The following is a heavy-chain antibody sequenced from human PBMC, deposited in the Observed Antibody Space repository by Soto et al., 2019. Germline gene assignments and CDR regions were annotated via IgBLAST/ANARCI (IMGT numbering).Heavy chain of an antibody. V-gene: IGHV1-69*13. CDR3: ARLGFGEDIVVVPAADTFYYYGMDV. J-gene: IGHJ6*02. CDR1: GGTFSSYA. Sequence: SVKVSCKASGGTFSSYAISWVRQAPGQGLEWMGGIIPIFGTANYAQKFQGRVTITADESTSTAYMELSSLRSEDTAVYYCARLGFGEDIVVVPAADTFYYYGMDVWGQGTTVTVSS. CDR2: IIPIFGTA. D-gene: IGHD2-2*01.